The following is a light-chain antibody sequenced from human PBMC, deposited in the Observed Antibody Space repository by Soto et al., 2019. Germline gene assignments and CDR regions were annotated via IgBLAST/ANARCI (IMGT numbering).Light chain of an antibody. CDR3: QSYDSSLSGDVV. V-gene: IGLV2-14*01. CDR2: GVT. J-gene: IGLJ2*01. CDR1: SSDVGAYYS. Sequence: QSALTQPASVSGSPGQSITISCTGTSSDVGAYYSVSWYQHHPGKAPKLIIYGVTNRPSGVSNRFSGSKSGNTASLTISGLQAEDEADYHCQSYDSSLSGDVVFGGGTKVTVL.